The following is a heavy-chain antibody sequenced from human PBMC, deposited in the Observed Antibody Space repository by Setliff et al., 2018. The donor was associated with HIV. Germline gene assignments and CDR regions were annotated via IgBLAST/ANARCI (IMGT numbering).Heavy chain of an antibody. V-gene: IGHV3-23*01. J-gene: IGHJ3*02. CDR2: VGAVGSPK. CDR3: AKVLLFGVDVFDI. CDR1: GFSFSTYA. D-gene: IGHD3-10*02. Sequence: PGGSLRLSCAASGFSFSTYAMGWVRQAPGKGLEWVSTVGAVGSPKFYAESVKGRFTISKANSKNTLYLQMPSLRDEDTAVYYCAKVLLFGVDVFDIWGQGTMVTVSS.